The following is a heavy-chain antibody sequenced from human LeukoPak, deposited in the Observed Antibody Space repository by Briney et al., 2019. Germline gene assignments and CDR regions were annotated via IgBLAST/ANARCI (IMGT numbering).Heavy chain of an antibody. CDR1: GYTFTSYD. Sequence: GASVKVSCKASGYTFTSYDINWVRQATGQGLEWMGWMNPNSGNTGYAQKFQGRVTITADKSTSTAYMELSSLRSEDTAVYYCARSGSGYYLAHDYWGQGTLVTVSS. V-gene: IGHV1-8*01. J-gene: IGHJ4*02. CDR3: ARSGSGYYLAHDY. CDR2: MNPNSGNT. D-gene: IGHD3-3*01.